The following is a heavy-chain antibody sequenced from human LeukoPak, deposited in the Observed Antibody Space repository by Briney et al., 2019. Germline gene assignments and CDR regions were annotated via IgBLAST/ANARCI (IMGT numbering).Heavy chain of an antibody. CDR3: ARAVGYSGYDRVDP. CDR1: GYTFTGCY. V-gene: IGHV1-2*02. J-gene: IGHJ5*02. Sequence: ASVKVSCKASGYTFTGCYMHWVRQAPGQGLEWMGWINPNSGGTNYAQKFQGRVTMTRDTSISTAYMELSRLRSDDTAVYYCARAVGYSGYDRVDPWGQGTLVTVSS. CDR2: INPNSGGT. D-gene: IGHD5-12*01.